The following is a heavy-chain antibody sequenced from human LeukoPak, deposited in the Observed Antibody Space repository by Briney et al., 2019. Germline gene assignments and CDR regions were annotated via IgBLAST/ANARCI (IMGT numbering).Heavy chain of an antibody. J-gene: IGHJ3*02. CDR1: GFTFSSYE. Sequence: GGSLRLSCAASGFTFSSYEMNWVRQAPGKGLEWVSYISSSGSTIYYADSVKGRFTISRDNAKNSLYLQMNSLRAKDTAVYYCARGPLLPTFGAFDIWGQGTMVTVSS. V-gene: IGHV3-48*03. CDR3: ARGPLLPTFGAFDI. CDR2: ISSSGSTI. D-gene: IGHD2-21*02.